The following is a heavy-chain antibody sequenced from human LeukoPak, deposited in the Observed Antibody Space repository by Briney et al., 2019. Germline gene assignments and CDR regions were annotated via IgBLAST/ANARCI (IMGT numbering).Heavy chain of an antibody. J-gene: IGHJ4*02. V-gene: IGHV4-61*02. CDR1: GDSISSGGDY. Sequence: LSLTCSVFGDSISSGGDYGTWIRQPAGKGLEWIGRYYIEESANYNSSLKSRVTILVDTSKNQFSLKLSSVTAADTAMYFCARSRERICSNPPCYVDLQATWGQGTLVT. CDR2: YYIEESA. CDR3: ARSRERICSNPPCYVDLQAT. D-gene: IGHD2-2*01.